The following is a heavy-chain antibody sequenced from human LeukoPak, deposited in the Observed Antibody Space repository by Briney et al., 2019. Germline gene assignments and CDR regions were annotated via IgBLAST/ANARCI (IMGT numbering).Heavy chain of an antibody. Sequence: SVKVSCKASGGTFSSYAISWVRQAPGQGLEWMGGIIPIFGTANYAQKFQGRATITTDESTSTAYMELSSLRSEDTAVYYCARETDYYDFWSGYYKGWFDPWGQGTLVTVSS. D-gene: IGHD3-3*01. CDR2: IIPIFGTA. V-gene: IGHV1-69*05. J-gene: IGHJ5*02. CDR3: ARETDYYDFWSGYYKGWFDP. CDR1: GGTFSSYA.